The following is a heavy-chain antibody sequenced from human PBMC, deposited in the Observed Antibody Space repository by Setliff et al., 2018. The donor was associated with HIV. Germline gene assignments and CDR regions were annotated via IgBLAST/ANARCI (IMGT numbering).Heavy chain of an antibody. D-gene: IGHD3-10*01. V-gene: IGHV1-3*01. Sequence: AAVKVSCKASGYSFITYVVYWVRQAPGQRLEWMGWINAGIGNTKYSQKFQGRVTITRDTSAKIADMELSSLTFEDTDVYYCATAPTSRAYGSGRFWWLDLWGQGTLVTVSS. CDR3: ATAPTSRAYGSGRFWWLDL. CDR1: GYSFITYV. CDR2: INAGIGNT. J-gene: IGHJ5*02.